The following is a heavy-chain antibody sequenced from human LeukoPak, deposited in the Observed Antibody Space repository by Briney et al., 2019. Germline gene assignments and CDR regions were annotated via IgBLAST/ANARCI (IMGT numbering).Heavy chain of an antibody. D-gene: IGHD3-10*01. V-gene: IGHV3-53*01. J-gene: IGHJ4*02. CDR2: MNSGGST. CDR3: TRGGSMVRGVL. Sequence: GGSLRLSCAASGFIVSSDFMNWVRQAPGKGLEWVSAMNSGGSTFYADSVKGRFIISRDKSRNTLYLQMNSLSADDTAVYYCTRGGSMVRGVLWGQGTLVTVSS. CDR1: GFIVSSDF.